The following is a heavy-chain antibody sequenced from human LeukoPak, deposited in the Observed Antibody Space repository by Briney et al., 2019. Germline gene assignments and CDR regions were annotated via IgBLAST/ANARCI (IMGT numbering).Heavy chain of an antibody. Sequence: PSETLSLTCTVSGGSINSYYWSWIRQPAGKGLEWIGRIDSSGSTNYNPSLKSRVSMSVDTSKNQFSLKLTSVTAADTAVYYCARGGKATVVTMWGQGILVTVSS. CDR1: GGSINSYY. V-gene: IGHV4-4*07. CDR3: ARGGKATVVTM. D-gene: IGHD4-23*01. CDR2: IDSSGST. J-gene: IGHJ4*02.